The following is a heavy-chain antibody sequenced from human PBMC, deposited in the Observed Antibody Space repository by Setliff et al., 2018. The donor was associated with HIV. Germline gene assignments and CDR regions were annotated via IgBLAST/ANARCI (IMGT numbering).Heavy chain of an antibody. J-gene: IGHJ5*02. Sequence: PSETLSLTCTVSGGSISGHHWSWIRQPPGKGLEWLGSTDYNPSVKSRVTISLDTSRNQFSLKLTSVTAADTAVYYCAGYAGGGGGRGPWGQGTLVTVSS. V-gene: IGHV4-59*11. CDR2: T. CDR1: GGSISGHH. D-gene: IGHD2-15*01. CDR3: AGYAGGGGGRGP.